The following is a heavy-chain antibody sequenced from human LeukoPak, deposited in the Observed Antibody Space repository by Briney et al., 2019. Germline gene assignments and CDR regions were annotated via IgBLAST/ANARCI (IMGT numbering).Heavy chain of an antibody. CDR3: ARETSGSYFDY. Sequence: ASVKVSCKASGGTFSSYAISWVRQAPGQGLEWMGWISAYNGNTNYAQKLQGRVTMTTGTSTSTAYMELRSLRSDDTAVYYCARETSGSYFDYWGQGTLVTVSS. CDR1: GGTFSSYA. V-gene: IGHV1-18*01. D-gene: IGHD1-26*01. CDR2: ISAYNGNT. J-gene: IGHJ4*02.